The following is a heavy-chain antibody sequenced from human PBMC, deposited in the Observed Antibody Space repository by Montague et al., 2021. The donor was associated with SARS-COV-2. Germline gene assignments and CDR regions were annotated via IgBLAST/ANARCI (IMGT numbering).Heavy chain of an antibody. V-gene: IGHV4-34*01. Sequence: SETLSLTCAVHGGSFSTYSWNWIRQPPGKGLEWIGEIHHGGSTNYNPSLKSRVTISADTSKNQFSLKLTSVAAADTAVYYCARLGDGVVPSPILGVGPYYSRCYMDVWGKGTTVTVSS. CDR1: GGSFSTYS. D-gene: IGHD3-10*01. CDR2: IHHGGST. J-gene: IGHJ6*03. CDR3: ARLGDGVVPSPILGVGPYYSRCYMDV.